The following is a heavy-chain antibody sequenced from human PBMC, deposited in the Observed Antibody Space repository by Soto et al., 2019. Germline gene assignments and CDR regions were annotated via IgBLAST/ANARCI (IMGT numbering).Heavy chain of an antibody. CDR3: ARDPIAAAGSSVLTMVV. Sequence: QVQLVESGGGVVQPGRSLRLSCAASGFTFSSYGMHWVRQAPGKGLEWVAVIWYDGSNKYYADSVKGRFTISRDNSKNTLYLQMNSLRAEDTAVYYCARDPIAAAGSSVLTMVVWGQGTTVTVSS. D-gene: IGHD6-13*01. CDR2: IWYDGSNK. V-gene: IGHV3-33*01. J-gene: IGHJ6*02. CDR1: GFTFSSYG.